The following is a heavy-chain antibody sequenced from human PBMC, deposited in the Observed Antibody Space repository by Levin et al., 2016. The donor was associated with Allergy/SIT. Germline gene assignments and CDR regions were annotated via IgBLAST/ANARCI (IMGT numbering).Heavy chain of an antibody. J-gene: IGHJ4*02. CDR2: ISGSGGST. CDR3: ASNSGSYGYFDY. V-gene: IGHV3-23*01. Sequence: GGSLRLSCAASGFTFSSYAMSWVRQAPGKGLEWVSAISGSGGSTYYADSVKGRFTISRDNSKNTLYLQMNSLRAEDTAVYYCASNSGSYGYFDYWGQGTLVTVSS. CDR1: GFTFSSYA. D-gene: IGHD1-26*01.